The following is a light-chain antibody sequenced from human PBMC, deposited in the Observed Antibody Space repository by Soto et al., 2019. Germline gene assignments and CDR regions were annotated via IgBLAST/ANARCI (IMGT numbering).Light chain of an antibody. V-gene: IGLV2-23*02. Sequence: QSALTQPASVSGSPGQSISISCTGTSSDVGSFNLVSWYQQHPGKAPKLIIFAVSKRPSGVSNRFSGSKSGNTASLTISGLQAEDEADYYCCSYAGRFTPDYVFGTATKVTVL. CDR2: AVS. CDR1: SSDVGSFNL. J-gene: IGLJ1*01. CDR3: CSYAGRFTPDYV.